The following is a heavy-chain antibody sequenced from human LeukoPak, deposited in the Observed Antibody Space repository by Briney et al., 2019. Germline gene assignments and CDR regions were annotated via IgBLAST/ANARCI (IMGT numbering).Heavy chain of an antibody. V-gene: IGHV3-30*18. J-gene: IGHJ4*02. CDR2: ISYDGSNK. CDR1: GFTFDDYG. D-gene: IGHD2-15*01. CDR3: AKVGYCSGGSCPYANYFDY. Sequence: PGGSLRLSCAASGFTFDDYGMSWVRQAPGKGLEWVAVISYDGSNKYYADSVKGRFTISRDNSKNTLYLQMNSLRAEDTAVYYCAKVGYCSGGSCPYANYFDYWGQGTLVTVSS.